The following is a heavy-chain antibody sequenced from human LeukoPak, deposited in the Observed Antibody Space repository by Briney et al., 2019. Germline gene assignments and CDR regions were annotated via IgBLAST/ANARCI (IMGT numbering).Heavy chain of an antibody. J-gene: IGHJ6*03. D-gene: IGHD2-2*01. V-gene: IGHV1-8*01. CDR3: ARGPTQVVVLGYYYMDV. Sequence: GASVKVSCKASGYTFSSYDINWVRQATGPGLEWMGWMNPNSGKTGYAQKFQGRVTMTRNTSISTAYMELSSLRSEDTAVYYCARGPTQVVVLGYYYMDVWGKGTTVTVSS. CDR1: GYTFSSYD. CDR2: MNPNSGKT.